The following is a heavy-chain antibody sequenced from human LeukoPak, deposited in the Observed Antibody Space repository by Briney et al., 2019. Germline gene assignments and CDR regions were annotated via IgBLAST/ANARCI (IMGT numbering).Heavy chain of an antibody. J-gene: IGHJ4*02. Sequence: PGGSLRLSCAAYAFTFSSYTMSWLRQAQGKGLEWVSAISGSGGSTYYADSVKGRFTIARDNSKNTLYLQMNSLRAEDTAVYYCAKDRYSGSFYYFDYWGQGTLVTVSS. CDR3: AKDRYSGSFYYFDY. CDR2: ISGSGGST. D-gene: IGHD5-12*01. V-gene: IGHV3-23*01. CDR1: AFTFSSYT.